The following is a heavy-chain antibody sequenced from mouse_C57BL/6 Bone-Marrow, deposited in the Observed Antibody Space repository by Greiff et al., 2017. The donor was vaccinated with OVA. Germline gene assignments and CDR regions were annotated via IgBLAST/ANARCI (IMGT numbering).Heavy chain of an antibody. J-gene: IGHJ2*01. CDR3: ARRVLFDY. CDR1: GFTFSSYS. Sequence: EVKLVESGGGLVKPGGSLKLSCAASGFTFSSYSMSWVRQTPEKRLEWVATISGGGGNTYYPDSVKGRFTISRDNAKNTLYLQMSSLRSEDTALYYCARRVLFDYWGQGTTLTVSS. V-gene: IGHV5-9*01. CDR2: ISGGGGNT.